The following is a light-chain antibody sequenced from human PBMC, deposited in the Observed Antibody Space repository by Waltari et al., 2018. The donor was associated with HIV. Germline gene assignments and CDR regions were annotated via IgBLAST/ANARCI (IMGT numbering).Light chain of an antibody. J-gene: IGKJ1*01. Sequence: EIVLTQSPGTLSLSPGERAILSCRASQSVRSCYLAWYQQKPGQAPRLLIYGGSSRATGIPDRFSGSGSGTEFILTISRLEPEDFAVYYCQQYDSPPRTFGQGTKVEIK. CDR3: QQYDSPPRT. CDR2: GGS. V-gene: IGKV3-20*01. CDR1: QSVRSCY.